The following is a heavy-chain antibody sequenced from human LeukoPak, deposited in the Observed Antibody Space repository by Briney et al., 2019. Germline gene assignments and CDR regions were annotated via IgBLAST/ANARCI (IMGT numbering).Heavy chain of an antibody. Sequence: QSGGSLRLSCAASGFTFSDYSMNWVRQATGKGLEWISYVGISSGNTKYADSVKGRFTISGDKAKNSLYLQMNSLRVEDTAVYYCARDTKYAFDNWGQGTLVTVSS. CDR3: ARDTKYAFDN. V-gene: IGHV3-48*01. J-gene: IGHJ4*02. CDR2: VGISSGNT. D-gene: IGHD2-2*01. CDR1: GFTFSDYS.